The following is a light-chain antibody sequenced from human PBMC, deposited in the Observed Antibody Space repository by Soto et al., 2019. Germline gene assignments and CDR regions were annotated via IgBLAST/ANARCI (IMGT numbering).Light chain of an antibody. CDR3: QQSYSVPR. CDR1: RSISNY. Sequence: DIQMTQSPSSLSASVGDRVTITCRASRSISNYLNWYQHKSGKAPRLLIYAASSLQVGVPSRFSGSGTGTAFTLTSTSLQPEDSATYYCQQSYSVPRFGQGTRVDLK. J-gene: IGKJ1*01. CDR2: AAS. V-gene: IGKV1-39*01.